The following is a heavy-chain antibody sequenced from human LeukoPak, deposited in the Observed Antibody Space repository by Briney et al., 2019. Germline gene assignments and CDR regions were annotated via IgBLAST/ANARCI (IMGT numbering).Heavy chain of an antibody. Sequence: PSETLSLTCTVSGGSLSSYYWSWLRQPPGKGLEWIGYLYYSGSTNYNPSLKSRVTISVDTSKNQFSLNVTSVTAADTAVYYCARHGGGYTTDAFDIWGQGTMVTVSS. D-gene: IGHD5-24*01. CDR2: LYYSGST. CDR3: ARHGGGYTTDAFDI. V-gene: IGHV4-59*08. CDR1: GGSLSSYY. J-gene: IGHJ3*02.